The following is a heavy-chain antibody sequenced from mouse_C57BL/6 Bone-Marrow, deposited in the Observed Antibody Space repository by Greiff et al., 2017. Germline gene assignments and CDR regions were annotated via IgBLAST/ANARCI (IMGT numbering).Heavy chain of an antibody. Sequence: ESGAELARPGASVKLSCKASGYTFTSYGISWVKQRTGQGLEWIGEIYPRSGNTYYNEKFKGKATLTADKSSSTAYMELRSLTSEDSAVYFCARGGYDYDGAWFAYWGQGTLVTVSA. CDR1: GYTFTSYG. J-gene: IGHJ3*01. D-gene: IGHD2-4*01. CDR3: ARGGYDYDGAWFAY. V-gene: IGHV1-81*01. CDR2: IYPRSGNT.